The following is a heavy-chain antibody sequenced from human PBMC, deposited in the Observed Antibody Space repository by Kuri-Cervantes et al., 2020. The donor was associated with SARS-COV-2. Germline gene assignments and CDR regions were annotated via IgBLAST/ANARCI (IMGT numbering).Heavy chain of an antibody. CDR1: ADSISSSY. V-gene: IGHV4-59*01. J-gene: IGHJ6*03. CDR2: ISHSGHA. D-gene: IGHD3-3*01. CDR3: ARVFDFRRHHYYYYYLYT. Sequence: SETLSLTCTVSADSISSSYWSWIRRPPGKGLDWIGYISHSGHANYNPSLKSRVTMSVDTSKNQVSLILSSVTAADTAVYYCARVFDFRRHHYYYYYLYTSGKATKVTVSS.